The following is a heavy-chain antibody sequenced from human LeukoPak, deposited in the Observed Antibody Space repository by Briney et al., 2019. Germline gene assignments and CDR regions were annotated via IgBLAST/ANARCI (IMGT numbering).Heavy chain of an antibody. CDR3: ARDPTHSSSWYHYYYYMDV. CDR2: IRYDGSNK. V-gene: IGHV3-30*02. Sequence: GGSLRLSCAASGFTFSTYGMNWVRQAPGKGLEWVAFIRYDGSNKFYADSVKGRFTISRDNSNNTLHLHMNSLRAEDTAVYYCARDPTHSSSWYHYYYYMDVWGKGTTVTVSS. J-gene: IGHJ6*03. CDR1: GFTFSTYG. D-gene: IGHD6-13*01.